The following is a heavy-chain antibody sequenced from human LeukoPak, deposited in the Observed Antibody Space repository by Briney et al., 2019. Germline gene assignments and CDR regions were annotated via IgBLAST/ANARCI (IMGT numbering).Heavy chain of an antibody. D-gene: IGHD3-3*01. CDR3: ASRVWSGYYIPHPGDYYGMDV. V-gene: IGHV3-23*01. Sequence: GGSLRLSCAASGFSFSSYAMSWVRQAPGKGLEWVSAIRGSGGSTYYADSVKGRFTISRDNSKNTLYLQMNSLRAEDTAVYYCASRVWSGYYIPHPGDYYGMDVWGQGTTVTVSS. CDR1: GFSFSSYA. CDR2: IRGSGGST. J-gene: IGHJ6*02.